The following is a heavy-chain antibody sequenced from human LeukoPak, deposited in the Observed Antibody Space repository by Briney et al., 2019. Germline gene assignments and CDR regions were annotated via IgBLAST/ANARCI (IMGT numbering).Heavy chain of an antibody. V-gene: IGHV4-39*07. D-gene: IGHD5-18*01. CDR1: GGSISSSSYY. CDR3: ARAYSYGNWFDP. CDR2: IYYSGST. Sequence: SETLSLTCTVSGGSISSSSYYWGWIRQPPGKGLEWIGSIYYSGSTYYNPSLKSRVTISVDTSKNQFSLKLSSVTAADTAVYYCARAYSYGNWFDPWGQGTLVTVSS. J-gene: IGHJ5*02.